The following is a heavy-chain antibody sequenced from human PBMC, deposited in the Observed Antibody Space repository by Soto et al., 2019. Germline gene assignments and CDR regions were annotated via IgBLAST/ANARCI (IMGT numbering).Heavy chain of an antibody. V-gene: IGHV3-48*03. D-gene: IGHD5-18*01. Sequence: EVQLVESGGGLVQPGGSLRLSCAASGFTFSSCEMNWVRQAPGKGLEWISYISSSGGSKYYTDSVKGRFTISRDNSKNTLYLQMNSLRAEDTAVYYCAKDRGGYSYQIDYWGQGTLVTVSS. CDR1: GFTFSSCE. CDR3: AKDRGGYSYQIDY. J-gene: IGHJ4*02. CDR2: ISSSGGSK.